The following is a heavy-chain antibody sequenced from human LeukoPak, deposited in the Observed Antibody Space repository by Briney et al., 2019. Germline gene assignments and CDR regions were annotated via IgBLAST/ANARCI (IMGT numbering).Heavy chain of an antibody. D-gene: IGHD1-26*01. CDR2: IIPILGIA. Sequence: SVKVSCKASGGTFISYAISWVRQAPGQGLEWMGRIIPILGIANYAQKFQGRVTITADKSTSTAYMELSSLRSEDTAVYYCARGYMGATSEETHFDYWGQGTLVTVSS. J-gene: IGHJ4*02. V-gene: IGHV1-69*04. CDR3: ARGYMGATSEETHFDY. CDR1: GGTFISYA.